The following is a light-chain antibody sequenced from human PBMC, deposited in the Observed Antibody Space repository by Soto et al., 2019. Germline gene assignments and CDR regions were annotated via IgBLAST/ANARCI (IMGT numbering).Light chain of an antibody. CDR1: SSDVGGYNY. Sequence: QSALTQPPSASGSPGQSVTISCTGTSSDVGGYNYVSWFRQHPGKAPKLMIYEVTKRPSGVPDRFSGSKSGNTTSLTVSGLQAEDEADYYCISYAGSNSFVVFGGGTKLTVL. J-gene: IGLJ2*01. V-gene: IGLV2-8*01. CDR2: EVT. CDR3: ISYAGSNSFVV.